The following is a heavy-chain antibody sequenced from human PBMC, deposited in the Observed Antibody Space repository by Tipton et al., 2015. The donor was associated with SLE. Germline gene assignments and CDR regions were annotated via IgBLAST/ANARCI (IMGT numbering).Heavy chain of an antibody. Sequence: SLRLSCAASGFTFTSSWMSWVRQAPGKGLEWVADIKHDVSEKYYVDSVKGRSTISRDNTQNSVFLHMNNLGAEDTAVYYCATTRNVALPAYDWGQGALVTVSS. CDR3: ATTRNVALPAYD. CDR1: GFTFTSSW. V-gene: IGHV3-7*01. D-gene: IGHD2-2*01. J-gene: IGHJ4*02. CDR2: IKHDVSEK.